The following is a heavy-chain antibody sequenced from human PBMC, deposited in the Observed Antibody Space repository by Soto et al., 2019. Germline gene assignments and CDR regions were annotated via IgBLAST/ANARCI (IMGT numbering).Heavy chain of an antibody. CDR3: ATAPLDDCLGGRCHFGH. V-gene: IGHV3-23*01. CDR1: GFSFRNYA. Sequence: PGGSLGLSGVPWGFSFRNYAMNWVRQATGKWLEWISDVTSDGAKTHSAASLQGPLTISRDNVEDTLFLHLNDVSGDDTPAYFCATAPLDDCLGGRCHFGHWAQGVLVPVSS. CDR2: VTSDGAKT. D-gene: IGHD2-15*01. J-gene: IGHJ4*02.